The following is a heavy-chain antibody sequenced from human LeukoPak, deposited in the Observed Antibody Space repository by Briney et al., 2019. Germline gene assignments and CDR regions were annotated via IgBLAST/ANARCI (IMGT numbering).Heavy chain of an antibody. Sequence: PGGSLRLSCAASGFTFSSYGMHWVRQAPGKGLEWVAVISSDGSNKNYADSVKGRFTISRDNSKNTLYLQMNSLRAEDTAVYYCAKEALYGDYYFDYWGQGTLVTVSS. CDR3: AKEALYGDYYFDY. CDR2: ISSDGSNK. D-gene: IGHD4-17*01. V-gene: IGHV3-33*06. J-gene: IGHJ4*02. CDR1: GFTFSSYG.